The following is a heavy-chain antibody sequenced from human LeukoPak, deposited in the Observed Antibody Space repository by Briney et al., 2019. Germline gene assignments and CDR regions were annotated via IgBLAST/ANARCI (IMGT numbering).Heavy chain of an antibody. CDR1: GVTVSSNY. CDR2: IYSGGST. D-gene: IGHD3-10*01. CDR3: ASGSGSYRTPYYYMDV. J-gene: IGHJ6*03. Sequence: GGSLRLSCAASGVTVSSNYMSWVRQAPGKGLEWVSVIYSGGSTYYADSVKGRFTISRDNSKNTLYLQMNSLRAEDTAVYYCASGSGSYRTPYYYMDVWGTGTTVTVSS. V-gene: IGHV3-53*01.